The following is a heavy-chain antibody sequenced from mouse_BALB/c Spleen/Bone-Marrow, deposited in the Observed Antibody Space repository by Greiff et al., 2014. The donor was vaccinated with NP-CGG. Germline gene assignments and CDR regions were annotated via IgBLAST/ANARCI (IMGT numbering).Heavy chain of an antibody. Sequence: VQVVESGAELMKPGASVKISCKATGYTFSSYWMEWVKQRPGHGLEWIGEILPGSGSSNYNEKFKGKATFTADTSSNTAYMQLSSLTSEDSDVYYCARRGVHYWYFDVWGAGTTVTVSS. V-gene: IGHV1-9*01. CDR2: ILPGSGSS. CDR3: ARRGVHYWYFDV. J-gene: IGHJ1*01. CDR1: GYTFSSYW.